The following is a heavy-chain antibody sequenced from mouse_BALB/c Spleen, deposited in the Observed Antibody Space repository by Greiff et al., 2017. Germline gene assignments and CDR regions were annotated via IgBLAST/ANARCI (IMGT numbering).Heavy chain of an antibody. J-gene: IGHJ4*01. CDR2: INSNGGST. CDR3: ASFPSYYGNFYYAMDY. Sequence: EVKLVESGGGLVQPGGSLKLSCAASGFTFSSYGMSWVRQTPDKRLELVATINSNGGSTYYPDSVKGRFTISRDNAKNTLYLQMSSLKSEDIAMYYCASFPSYYGNFYYAMDYWGQGTSVTVSS. D-gene: IGHD2-10*01. V-gene: IGHV5-6-3*01. CDR1: GFTFSSYG.